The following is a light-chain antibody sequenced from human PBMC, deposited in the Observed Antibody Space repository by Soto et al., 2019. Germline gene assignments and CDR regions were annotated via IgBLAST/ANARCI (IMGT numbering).Light chain of an antibody. J-gene: IGKJ3*01. Sequence: EIVLTQAPGTLSLSPGERATLSCRASQSVTNNYLAWYQQKPGQAPRLLIYGASSRATGIPDKFSGSGSGKDFTLIISRLEPEDFAVYYCQQYAESPITFGPGAKVDI. V-gene: IGKV3-20*01. CDR2: GAS. CDR3: QQYAESPIT. CDR1: QSVTNNY.